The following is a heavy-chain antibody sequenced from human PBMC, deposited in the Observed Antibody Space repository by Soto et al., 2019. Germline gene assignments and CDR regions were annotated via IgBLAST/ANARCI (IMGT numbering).Heavy chain of an antibody. D-gene: IGHD2-2*01. V-gene: IGHV3-21*01. J-gene: IGHJ6*02. Sequence: PGGSLRLSCAASGFTFSSYSMNWVRQAPGKGLEWVSSISSSSSYIYYADSVKGRFTISRDNAKNSLYLQMNSLRAEDTAVYYCARLGQLLNPLYYYYGMDVWGQGTTVTVSS. CDR1: GFTFSSYS. CDR2: ISSSSSYI. CDR3: ARLGQLLNPLYYYYGMDV.